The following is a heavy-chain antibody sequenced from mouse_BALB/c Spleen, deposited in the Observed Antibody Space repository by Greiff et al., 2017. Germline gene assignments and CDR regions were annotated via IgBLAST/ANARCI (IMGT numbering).Heavy chain of an antibody. D-gene: IGHD1-1*01. Sequence: QVQLQQSGAELVKPGASVKLSCKASGYTFTSYYMYWVKQRPGQGLEWIGEINPSNGGTNFNEKFKSKATLTVDKSSSTAYMQLSSLTSEDSAVYYCTRWGIYYYGSRYYYAMDYWGQGTSVTVSS. J-gene: IGHJ4*01. V-gene: IGHV1S81*02. CDR3: TRWGIYYYGSRYYYAMDY. CDR1: GYTFTSYY. CDR2: INPSNGGT.